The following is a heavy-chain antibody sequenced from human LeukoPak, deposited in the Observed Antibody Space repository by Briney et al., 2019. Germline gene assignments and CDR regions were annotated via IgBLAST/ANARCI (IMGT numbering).Heavy chain of an antibody. D-gene: IGHD3-22*01. CDR1: GFTFNDHS. CDR3: ASGYYFDY. V-gene: IGHV3-48*04. J-gene: IGHJ4*02. CDR2: ISTSGGAM. Sequence: GGSLRLSCAASGFTFNDHSMNWVRQVPGKGLEWVSYISTSGGAMYYADSVRGRFTISGDNAKSSLYLQMNSLRAEDTAFYYCASGYYFDYWGQGTLVTVSS.